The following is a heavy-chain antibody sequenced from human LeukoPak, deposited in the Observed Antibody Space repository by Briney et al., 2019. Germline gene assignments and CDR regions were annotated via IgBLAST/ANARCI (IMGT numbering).Heavy chain of an antibody. CDR1: GFTFSSYS. V-gene: IGHV3-48*04. D-gene: IGHD6-13*01. Sequence: PGRSLRLSCAASGFTFSSYSMNWVRQAPGKGLEWISYITSSGSTIYYADSVKGRFTVSRDNAKNSLYLQMNTLRAEDTAVYYCATHIAEATALHYWGQGTLVTVSS. CDR3: ATHIAEATALHY. J-gene: IGHJ4*02. CDR2: ITSSGSTI.